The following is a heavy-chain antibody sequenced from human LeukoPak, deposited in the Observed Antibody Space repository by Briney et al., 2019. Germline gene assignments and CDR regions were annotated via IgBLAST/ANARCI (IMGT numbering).Heavy chain of an antibody. D-gene: IGHD1-26*01. J-gene: IGHJ5*02. CDR2: INPNSGGT. V-gene: IGHV1-2*02. CDR1: GYTFTGYY. Sequence: ASVKVSCKASGYTFTGYYMHWVRQAPGQGLEWMGWINPNSGGTNYAQKFQGRVTMTRDTSISTAYMELSRLRSDDTAVYYCARDRPPSGSYNHNWFVPWGQGTLVTVSS. CDR3: ARDRPPSGSYNHNWFVP.